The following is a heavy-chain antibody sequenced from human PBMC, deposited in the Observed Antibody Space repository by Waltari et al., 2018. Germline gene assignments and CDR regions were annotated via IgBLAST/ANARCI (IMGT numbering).Heavy chain of an antibody. CDR1: GFTVGNNY. D-gene: IGHD6-19*01. V-gene: IGHV3-53*01. J-gene: IGHJ4*02. CDR2: MSSGGGI. Sequence: EVQLVESGGGLIQPGGSLRLSCAVSGFTVGNNYMSWVRQAPGKGLEWISLMSSGGGIHYADSVKGRFTISRDSSKNTLYLQMNSLRVEDTAVYYCARDPPGVAVSGKGWGQGTLVTVSS. CDR3: ARDPPGVAVSGKG.